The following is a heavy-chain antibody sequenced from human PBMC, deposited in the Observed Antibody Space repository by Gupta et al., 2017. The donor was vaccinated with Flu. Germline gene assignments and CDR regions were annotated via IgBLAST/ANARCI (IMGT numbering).Heavy chain of an antibody. CDR1: GVPFSSYA. V-gene: IGHV1-69*01. Sequence: QVQLVQSGAEVKKPGSSVKVSCKASGVPFSSYAINWVRQAPGHGLEWMGGIIPVFGPTNYEKKFQGRVTITAEESTRTAYMELSSLRYEDTAVYYWARKGGGHGSGGTCYSFDYWGQGTLVTVSS. J-gene: IGHJ4*02. CDR3: ARKGGGHGSGGTCYSFDY. D-gene: IGHD2-15*01. CDR2: IIPVFGPT.